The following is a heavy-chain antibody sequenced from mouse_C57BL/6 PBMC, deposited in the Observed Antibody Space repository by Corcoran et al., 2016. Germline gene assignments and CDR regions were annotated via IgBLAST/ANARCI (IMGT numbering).Heavy chain of an antibody. CDR3: ARDYYGRGGFAY. J-gene: IGHJ3*01. V-gene: IGHV1-26*01. Sequence: DVQLQQSGPELVKPGASVKISCKAPGYTLTDYYMNWVKQSHGESLEGIGAINPNNGGTSYNQKFKGKATLTVDKSSSTAYIELRSLTSEDSGDYYWARDYYGRGGFAYWGQGTLVTVSA. CDR2: INPNNGGT. D-gene: IGHD1-1*01. CDR1: GYTLTDYY.